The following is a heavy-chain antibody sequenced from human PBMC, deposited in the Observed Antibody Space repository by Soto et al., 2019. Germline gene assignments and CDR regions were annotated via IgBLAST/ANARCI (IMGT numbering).Heavy chain of an antibody. J-gene: IGHJ4*02. CDR3: ARTLYGDNVDY. D-gene: IGHD4-17*01. V-gene: IGHV1-8*01. Sequence: ASVKVSCKASGYTFTSYDINWVRQATGQGLEWMGWMNPNSGNTGYAQKLQGRVTMTRNTSISTAYMELSSLRSEDAAVYYCARTLYGDNVDYWGQGTLVTVSS. CDR2: MNPNSGNT. CDR1: GYTFTSYD.